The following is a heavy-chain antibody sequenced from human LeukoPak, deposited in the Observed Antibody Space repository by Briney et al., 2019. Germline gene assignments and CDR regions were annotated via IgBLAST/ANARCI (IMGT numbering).Heavy chain of an antibody. V-gene: IGHV1-2*02. Sequence: GASVKVSCKASGYTFTGYYMHWVRQAPGQGLEWMGWINPNSGGTNYAQKFQGRVTMTRDTSISTAYMELSRLRSDDTAVYYCARGTYYYDSSGYYPLPFGYWGQGTLVTVSS. CDR2: INPNSGGT. CDR1: GYTFTGYY. CDR3: ARGTYYYDSSGYYPLPFGY. D-gene: IGHD3-22*01. J-gene: IGHJ4*02.